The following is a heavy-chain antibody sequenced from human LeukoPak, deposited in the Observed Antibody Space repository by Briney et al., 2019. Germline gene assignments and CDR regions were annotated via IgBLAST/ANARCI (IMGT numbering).Heavy chain of an antibody. V-gene: IGHV3-48*01. J-gene: IGHJ4*02. CDR1: GFTFSSYG. CDR3: ATYSGYDRIFDY. CDR2: ISGSSSAI. Sequence: GGSLRLSCAASGFTFSSYGINWVRQAPGKGLEWVSYISGSSSAINYADSVKGRFTISRDIAKNSLYLQMNGLRAEDTAVYYCATYSGYDRIFDYWGQGTLVTVSS. D-gene: IGHD5-12*01.